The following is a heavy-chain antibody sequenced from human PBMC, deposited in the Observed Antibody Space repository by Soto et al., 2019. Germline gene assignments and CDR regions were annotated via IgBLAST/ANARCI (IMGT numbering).Heavy chain of an antibody. Sequence: QVQLVQSGAEVKKPGSSVKVSCKASGGTFSSYAISWVRQAPGQGLEWMGGIIPIFGTANYAQKFQGRVTITADESTSTAYMELSSLRSEDTAVYYCARDQGYESTESYWYFDLWGRGTLVTVSS. V-gene: IGHV1-69*12. CDR3: ARDQGYESTESYWYFDL. J-gene: IGHJ2*01. D-gene: IGHD3-22*01. CDR2: IIPIFGTA. CDR1: GGTFSSYA.